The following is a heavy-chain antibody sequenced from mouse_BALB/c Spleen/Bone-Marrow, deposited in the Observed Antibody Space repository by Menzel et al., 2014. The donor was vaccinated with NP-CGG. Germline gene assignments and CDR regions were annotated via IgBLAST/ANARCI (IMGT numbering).Heavy chain of an antibody. CDR2: ISTYSGNT. V-gene: IGHV1-67*01. CDR1: SYTFTDYA. D-gene: IGHD1-1*01. Sequence: QVQLKHSGPELVRPGVSVKISCKGSSYTFTDYAMHWVKQSHAKSLEWIGVISTYSGNTNYNQRFKGKATMTVDKSSSTAYMELARFTSEDSAIYHCARGYYGSSYLFAYWGQGTLVTVSA. J-gene: IGHJ3*01. CDR3: ARGYYGSSYLFAY.